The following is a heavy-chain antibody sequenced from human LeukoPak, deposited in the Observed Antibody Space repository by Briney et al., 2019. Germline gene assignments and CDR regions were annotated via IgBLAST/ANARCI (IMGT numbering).Heavy chain of an antibody. CDR1: AIIFSTYN. V-gene: IGHV3-21*06. J-gene: IGHJ3*02. CDR3: AREGSDGFDI. D-gene: IGHD3-10*01. Sequence: GGSLRLSCAASAIIFSTYNMNWVRRAPGKGLGWVSSISSGSTYIYYADSVKGRFTISRDNDKNSLYLQMNSLRAEDTAVYYCAREGSDGFDIWGQGTMVTVSS. CDR2: ISSGSTYI.